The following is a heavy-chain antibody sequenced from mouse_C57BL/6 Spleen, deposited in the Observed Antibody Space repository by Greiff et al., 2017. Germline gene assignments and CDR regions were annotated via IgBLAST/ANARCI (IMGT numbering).Heavy chain of an antibody. J-gene: IGHJ2*01. D-gene: IGHD3-2*01. CDR2: INPSSGYT. V-gene: IGHV1-4*01. CDR1: GYTFTSYT. Sequence: QVQLKESGAELARPGASVKMSCKASGYTFTSYTMHWVKQRPGQGLAWIGYINPSSGYTKYNQKFKDKATLTADKSSSTAYMQLSSLTSEDSAVYYCARSPVDSSFDYWGQGTTRTVSS. CDR3: ARSPVDSSFDY.